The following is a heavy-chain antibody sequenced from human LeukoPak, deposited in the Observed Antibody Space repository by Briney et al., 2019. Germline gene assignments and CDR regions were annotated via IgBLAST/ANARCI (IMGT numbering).Heavy chain of an antibody. D-gene: IGHD6-19*01. Sequence: PSETLSLTCTVSGGSISSSSYYWGWIRQPPGKGLEWIGSIYYSGSTYYNPSLKSRVTISVDTSKNQFSLKLSSVTAADTAVYYCARDPSSGWYLEYYFDYWGQGTLVTVSS. J-gene: IGHJ4*02. CDR3: ARDPSSGWYLEYYFDY. V-gene: IGHV4-39*07. CDR1: GGSISSSSYY. CDR2: IYYSGST.